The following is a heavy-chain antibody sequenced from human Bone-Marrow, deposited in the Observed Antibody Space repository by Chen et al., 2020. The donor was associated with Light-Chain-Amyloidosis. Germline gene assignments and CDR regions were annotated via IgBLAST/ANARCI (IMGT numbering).Heavy chain of an antibody. Sequence: EVQLVESGGGSVQPGKSLRLSCVASGFIFDDYAMHWVRQAPGKGLEWVSGISWNSGGIRYADSVKGRFTISRDNAKNSLFLQMNSLRVEDTASYYCTKVHPLYYDTTDYDAFDIWGQGTMVTVSS. CDR2: ISWNSGGI. J-gene: IGHJ3*02. CDR3: TKVHPLYYDTTDYDAFDI. V-gene: IGHV3-9*01. D-gene: IGHD3-22*01. CDR1: GFIFDDYA.